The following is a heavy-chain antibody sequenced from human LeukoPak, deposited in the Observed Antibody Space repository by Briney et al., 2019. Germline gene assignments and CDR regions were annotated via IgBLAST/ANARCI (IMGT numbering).Heavy chain of an antibody. V-gene: IGHV3-7*03. D-gene: IGHD2-15*01. CDR3: AKVWVVSDY. Sequence: LAGGSLRLSCEASGFTFSNYWMTWVRQAPGKGLEWVANIKQDGSDENYVDSVKGRFTISRDNGKNSLYLQMNSLRAEDTAVYYCAKVWVVSDYWGQGTLVTVSS. J-gene: IGHJ4*02. CDR1: GFTFSNYW. CDR2: IKQDGSDE.